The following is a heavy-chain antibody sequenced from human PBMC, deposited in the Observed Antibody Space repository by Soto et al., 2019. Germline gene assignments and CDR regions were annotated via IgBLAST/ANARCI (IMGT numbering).Heavy chain of an antibody. CDR2: IHYTGST. CDR1: GVSIKSGGYY. J-gene: IGHJ4*02. V-gene: IGHV4-31*03. Sequence: QVQLQESGPGLVKPSLTLSLTCSVSGVSIKSGGYYWTWIRQRPGKGLEWIAYIHYTGSTNYNPSLKSRLTVSLDTSKNLFSLNLKSVTAADTAVYFCVRGLDGGYTYAYDNWGQGTLVTVSS. CDR3: VRGLDGGYTYAYDN. D-gene: IGHD5-18*01.